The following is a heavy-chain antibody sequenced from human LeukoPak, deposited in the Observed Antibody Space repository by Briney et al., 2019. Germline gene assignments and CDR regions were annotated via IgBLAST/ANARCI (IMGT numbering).Heavy chain of an antibody. CDR3: ASERYCSGGSCYSDAFDI. CDR2: IYYSGST. D-gene: IGHD2-15*01. J-gene: IGHJ3*02. Sequence: SQTLSLTCTVSGGSISSGGYYWSWIRQPPGKGLEWIGYIYYSGSTNYNPSLKSRVTISVDTSKNQFSLKLSSVTAADTAVYYCASERYCSGGSCYSDAFDIWGQGTMVTVSS. CDR1: GGSISSGGYY. V-gene: IGHV4-61*08.